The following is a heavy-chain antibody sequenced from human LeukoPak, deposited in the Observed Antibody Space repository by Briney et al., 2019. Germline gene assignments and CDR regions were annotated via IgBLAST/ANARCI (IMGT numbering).Heavy chain of an antibody. CDR3: ASIGYSYGCDY. Sequence: SETLSLTCTVSGGSISSSSYYWGWIRQPPGKGLEWIGSIYYSGSTYYNPSLKSRVTISIDTSKNQFSLKLSSVTAADTAVYYCASIGYSYGCDYWGQGTLVTVSS. J-gene: IGHJ4*02. CDR1: GGSISSSSYY. CDR2: IYYSGST. V-gene: IGHV4-39*07. D-gene: IGHD5-18*01.